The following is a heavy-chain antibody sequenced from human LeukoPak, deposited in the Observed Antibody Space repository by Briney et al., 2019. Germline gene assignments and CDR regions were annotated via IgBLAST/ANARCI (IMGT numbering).Heavy chain of an antibody. CDR1: GGSISTYY. CDR3: ARGGNALDY. CDR2: FYYTGST. Sequence: SETLSLTCTVSGGSISTYYWSWIRQPPGKGLDWIGSFYYTGSTNYNPSLRSRVNISLDTSKNQISLRLSSVTAADTAVYYCARGGNALDYWGQGTLVTVSS. V-gene: IGHV4-59*01. D-gene: IGHD4-23*01. J-gene: IGHJ4*02.